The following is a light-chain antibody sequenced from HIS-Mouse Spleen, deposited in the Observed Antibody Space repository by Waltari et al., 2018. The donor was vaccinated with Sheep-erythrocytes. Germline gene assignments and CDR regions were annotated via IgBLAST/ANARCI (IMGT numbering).Light chain of an antibody. Sequence: QSALTQPRSVSGSPGQSVTISCTGTSSDVGGYNYFSWYQQHPGKAPNIMIYDVSKRPSGVPDRFSGSKSGNTASLTISGLQAEDEADYYCCSYAGSYNHVFATGTKVTVL. J-gene: IGLJ1*01. CDR1: SSDVGGYNY. CDR3: CSYAGSYNHV. V-gene: IGLV2-11*01. CDR2: DVS.